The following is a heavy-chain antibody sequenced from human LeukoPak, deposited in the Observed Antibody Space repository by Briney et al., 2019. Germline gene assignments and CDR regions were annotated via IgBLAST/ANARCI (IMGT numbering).Heavy chain of an antibody. CDR2: ISAHNGNA. Sequence: GASVKVSCKASGYIFSSYGIGWVRQAPAQGLEWMGWISAHNGNANYAQRVQGRVTMTTDTSTSTAYMELRSLTSDDTAVYYCARDGYFDNWGQGTLVTVSS. J-gene: IGHJ4*02. CDR3: ARDGYFDN. CDR1: GYIFSSYG. V-gene: IGHV1-18*01.